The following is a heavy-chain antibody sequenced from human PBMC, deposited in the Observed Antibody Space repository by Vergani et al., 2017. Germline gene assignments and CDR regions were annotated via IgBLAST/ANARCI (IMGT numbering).Heavy chain of an antibody. J-gene: IGHJ5*02. CDR2: IYWNDDK. V-gene: IGHV2-5*01. Sequence: QITLKESGPTLVKPTQTLTLTCTFSGFSLSTSGVGVGWIRQPPGKALEWLALIYWNDDKRYRPSLKSRLTITKDTSKNQVVLTMTHIDPVDTATYYCAHRTYGDNGGHWFDPWGQGTLVTVSS. CDR3: AHRTYGDNGGHWFDP. CDR1: GFSLSTSGVG. D-gene: IGHD4-17*01.